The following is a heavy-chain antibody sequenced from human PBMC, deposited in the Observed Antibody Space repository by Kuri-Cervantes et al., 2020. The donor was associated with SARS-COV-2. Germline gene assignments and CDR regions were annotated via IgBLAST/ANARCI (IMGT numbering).Heavy chain of an antibody. J-gene: IGHJ6*03. CDR1: GFNIKDYY. Sequence: EVKLEESGAELVKPGASVKLSCTASGFNIKDYYMHWMKQRTEQGLEWIGRIDPEDGKTRYAPKFQGKATITADTSSNTAYLQLSSLTSEDTAVYYCAPYSNYWYFHVWGTGTTLTVSS. D-gene: IGHD4-11*01. V-gene: IGHV1-69-2*01. CDR2: IDPEDGKT. CDR3: APYSNYWYFHV.